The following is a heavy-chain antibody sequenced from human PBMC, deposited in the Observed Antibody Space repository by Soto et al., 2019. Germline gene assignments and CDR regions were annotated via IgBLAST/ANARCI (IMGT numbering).Heavy chain of an antibody. V-gene: IGHV3-7*02. CDR2: IKQDGSEK. CDR1: GFTFSSYW. D-gene: IGHD2-21*02. J-gene: IGHJ4*02. CDR3: ASMYCGGDCYPFDY. Sequence: EVQLVESGGGLVQPGGSLRLSCAASGFTFSSYWMSWVSQAPGKGLEWVANIKQDGSEKYYVDSVKGRFTISRDNAKNSLYLQINSLRAEDTAVYYCASMYCGGDCYPFDYCGQGTLVTVSS.